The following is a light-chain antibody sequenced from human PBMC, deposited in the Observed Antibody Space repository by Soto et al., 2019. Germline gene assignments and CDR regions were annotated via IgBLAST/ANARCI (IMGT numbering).Light chain of an antibody. CDR2: EVS. CDR1: SSDVGGYNY. J-gene: IGLJ2*01. Sequence: QSALTQPPSASGSPGQSVTISCTGTSSDVGGYNYVSWYQQYPGKAPKLMIYEVSKRPSGVPDRFSGSKSGNTASLTVSGLQSEDEADYYCSSYEGVNNLLFGGGTQLTVL. CDR3: SSYEGVNNLL. V-gene: IGLV2-8*01.